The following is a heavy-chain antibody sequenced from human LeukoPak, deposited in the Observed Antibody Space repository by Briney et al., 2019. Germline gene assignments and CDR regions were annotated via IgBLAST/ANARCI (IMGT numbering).Heavy chain of an antibody. D-gene: IGHD2-2*02. V-gene: IGHV3-74*01. CDR1: GFTFSNYW. Sequence: GGSLRLSCAASGFTFSNYWMHWVRQAPGKGLVWVSCIDNGGSDTSHADSVKGRFTISRDNAKNTLYLQMNSLRAEDTAVYYCARGEGWHCSGSDCFTHWFDPWGQGALVTVSS. CDR2: IDNGGSDT. CDR3: ARGEGWHCSGSDCFTHWFDP. J-gene: IGHJ5*02.